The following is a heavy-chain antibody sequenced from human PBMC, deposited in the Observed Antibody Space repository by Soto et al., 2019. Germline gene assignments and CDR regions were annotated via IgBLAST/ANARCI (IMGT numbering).Heavy chain of an antibody. CDR1: GGSISSGGYS. D-gene: IGHD3-22*01. Sequence: SETLSLTCTVSGGSISSGGYSWSWIRQPPGKGLEWIGYIYHSGSTYYNPSLKSRVTISVDRSKNQFSLKLSSVTAADTAVYYCARGGVDYYDSSGYYFSPYYFDYWGQGTLVTVSS. V-gene: IGHV4-30-2*01. J-gene: IGHJ4*02. CDR3: ARGGVDYYDSSGYYFSPYYFDY. CDR2: IYHSGST.